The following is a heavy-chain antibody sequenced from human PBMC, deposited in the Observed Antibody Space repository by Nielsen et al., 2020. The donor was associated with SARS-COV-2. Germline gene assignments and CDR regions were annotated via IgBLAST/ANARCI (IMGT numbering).Heavy chain of an antibody. CDR1: GYTFTSYY. J-gene: IGHJ4*02. CDR3: ATIAVAGEGDFDY. D-gene: IGHD6-19*01. Sequence: ASVKVSCKASGYTFTSYYMHWVRQAPGQRLEWMGIINPSGGSTSYAQKFQGRVTMTRDTSTSTVYMELSSLRSEDTAVYYCATIAVAGEGDFDYWGQGTLVTVSS. V-gene: IGHV1-46*01. CDR2: INPSGGST.